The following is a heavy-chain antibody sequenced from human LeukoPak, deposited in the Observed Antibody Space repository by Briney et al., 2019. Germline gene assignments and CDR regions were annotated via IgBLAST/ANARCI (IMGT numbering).Heavy chain of an antibody. J-gene: IGHJ4*02. CDR2: IDPSDSYT. CDR3: ARRSSIGARPFDY. D-gene: IGHD6-6*01. CDR1: GYSFTKYL. V-gene: IGHV5-10-1*01. Sequence: GESLKISCKGSGYSFTKYLIGWVRQMPGKGLEWMGRIDPSDSYTNYSPSFQGHVTISADKSISTAYLQWSSLKASDTAMYYCARRSSIGARPFDYWGQGTLVTVSS.